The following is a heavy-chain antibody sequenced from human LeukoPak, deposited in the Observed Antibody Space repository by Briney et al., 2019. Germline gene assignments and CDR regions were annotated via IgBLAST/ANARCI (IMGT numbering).Heavy chain of an antibody. CDR1: GFTFSSYG. V-gene: IGHV3-30*02. CDR2: IRYDGSNE. Sequence: GGSLRLSCAASGFTFSSYGMHWVRQALGKGLEWVAVIRYDGSNEYYADSVKGRFTISRDNSKNTLYLQMNSLRAEDTAVYYCAKDPYYYDSSGYYYYFDYWGQGTLVTVSS. CDR3: AKDPYYYDSSGYYYYFDY. J-gene: IGHJ4*02. D-gene: IGHD3-22*01.